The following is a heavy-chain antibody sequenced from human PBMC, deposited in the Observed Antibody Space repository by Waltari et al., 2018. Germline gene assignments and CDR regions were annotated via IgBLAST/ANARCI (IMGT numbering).Heavy chain of an antibody. CDR1: GGSFSGYY. D-gene: IGHD6-13*01. V-gene: IGHV4-34*01. CDR2: INHSGST. J-gene: IGHJ6*03. Sequence: QVQLQQWGAGLLKPSETLSLTCAVYGGSFSGYYWSWIRQPPGKGLEWIGEINHSGSTNYNPSLKSRVTISVDTSKNQFSLKLSSVTAADTAVYYCARGLRAAASQRHYYYYMDVWGKGTTVTVSS. CDR3: ARGLRAAASQRHYYYYMDV.